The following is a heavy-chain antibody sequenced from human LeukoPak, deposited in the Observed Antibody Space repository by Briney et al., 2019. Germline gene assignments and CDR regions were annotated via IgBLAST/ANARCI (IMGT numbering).Heavy chain of an antibody. CDR1: GGSISSYY. V-gene: IGHV4-59*01. D-gene: IGHD3-10*01. J-gene: IGHJ5*02. CDR2: IYYSGST. Sequence: SETLSLTCTVSGGSISSYYWSWVRQPPGKGLEWIGYIYYSGSTNYNPSLKSRVTISVDTSKNQFSLKLSSVTAADTAVYYCARDLAPGRGFWFDPWGQGTLVTVSS. CDR3: ARDLAPGRGFWFDP.